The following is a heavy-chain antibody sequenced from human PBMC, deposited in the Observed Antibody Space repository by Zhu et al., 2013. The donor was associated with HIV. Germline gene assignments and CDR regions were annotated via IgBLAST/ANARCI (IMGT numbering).Heavy chain of an antibody. V-gene: IGHV1-18*04. CDR3: ARVRRSIAARSGRPYYYYGMDV. CDR2: ISAYNGNT. D-gene: IGHD6-6*01. CDR1: GYTFTSYG. J-gene: IGHJ6*04. Sequence: QVQLVQSGAEVKKPGASVKVSCKASGYTFTSYGISWVRQAPGQGLEWMGWISAYNGNTNYAQKLQGRVTMTTDTSTSTAYMELRSLRSDDTAVYYCARVRRSIAARSGRPYYYYGMDVWGRREPRSPSPQ.